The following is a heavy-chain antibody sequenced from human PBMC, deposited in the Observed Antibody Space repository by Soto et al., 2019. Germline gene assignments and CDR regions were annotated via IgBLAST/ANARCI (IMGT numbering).Heavy chain of an antibody. J-gene: IGHJ4*02. D-gene: IGHD6-19*01. V-gene: IGHV3-11*01. CDR3: ARARVGGSGWPNFDY. CDR2: ISSRTGTI. Sequence: QVQLVESGGGLVKPGGSLRLSCAASGFTFSDYYMSWVRQAPGKGLEWVSYISSRTGTIYYADSVKGRFTISRDNAKNSVFLQMDSLRVEDTAVYYCARARVGGSGWPNFDYWGQGTLVTVSS. CDR1: GFTFSDYY.